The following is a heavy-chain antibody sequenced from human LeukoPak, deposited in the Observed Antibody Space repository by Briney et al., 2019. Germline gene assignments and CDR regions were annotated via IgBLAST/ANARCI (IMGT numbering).Heavy chain of an antibody. CDR3: ARYFGEHYVDTDY. V-gene: IGHV1-2*06. Sequence: MGRINPNSGGTNYAKKFQGRVTMTRDTSISTAYMQLSRLTSDDTAVYYCARYFGEHYVDTDYWGQGTLVTVSS. J-gene: IGHJ4*02. D-gene: IGHD3-10*01. CDR2: INPNSGGT.